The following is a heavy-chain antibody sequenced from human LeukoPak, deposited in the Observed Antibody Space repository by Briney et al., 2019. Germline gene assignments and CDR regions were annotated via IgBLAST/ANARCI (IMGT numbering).Heavy chain of an antibody. CDR3: ARPSAGYDFWSGYSNWFDP. CDR2: INHSGST. CDR1: GGSFSGYY. Sequence: PSETLSLTCAVYGGSFSGYYWSWIRQPPGKGLEWIGEINHSGSTNYNPSLKSRVTISVDTSKNQFFLKLSSVTAADTAVYYCARPSAGYDFWSGYSNWFDPWGQGTLVTVSS. D-gene: IGHD3-3*01. J-gene: IGHJ5*02. V-gene: IGHV4-34*01.